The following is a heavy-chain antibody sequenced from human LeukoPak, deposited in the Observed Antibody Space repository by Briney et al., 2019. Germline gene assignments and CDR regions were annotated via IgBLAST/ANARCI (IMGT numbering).Heavy chain of an antibody. V-gene: IGHV3-73*01. Sequence: GGSLRLSCAASGFTFSGSAMHWVRQASGKGLEWVGRIRSKANSYATAYAASVKGRFTISRDDSKSIAYLQMNSLKTEDTAVYYCTSTPYYYGSGSYFDYWGQGTLVTVSS. CDR3: TSTPYYYGSGSYFDY. J-gene: IGHJ4*02. D-gene: IGHD3-10*01. CDR2: IRSKANSYAT. CDR1: GFTFSGSA.